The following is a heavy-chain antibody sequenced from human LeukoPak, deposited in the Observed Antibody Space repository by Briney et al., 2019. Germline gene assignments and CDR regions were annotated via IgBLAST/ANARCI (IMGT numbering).Heavy chain of an antibody. D-gene: IGHD2-2*01. Sequence: QPGGSLRLSCAASGFTFSSYAMSWVRQAPGKGLEWVSAISGSGGSTYYADSVKGRFTISRDNAKNSLYLQMNSLRAEDTAVYYCARRGGKGYCSSTSCYRDHPDYWGQGTLVTVSS. V-gene: IGHV3-23*01. CDR3: ARRGGKGYCSSTSCYRDHPDY. CDR2: ISGSGGST. J-gene: IGHJ4*02. CDR1: GFTFSSYA.